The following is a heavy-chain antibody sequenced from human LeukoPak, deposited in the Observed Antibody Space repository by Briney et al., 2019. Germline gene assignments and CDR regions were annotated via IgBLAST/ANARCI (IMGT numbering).Heavy chain of an antibody. CDR2: FFCGGST. Sequence: SETLSLTCSVSGGSTSSCNYWAWIRQPPGKGLEWIGSFFCGGSTYYNPSLKSRVTISVDTSKNQFSLKLSSVTAADTAVYYCAREQMGATTHWFDPWGQGTLVTVSS. D-gene: IGHD1-26*01. V-gene: IGHV4-39*07. CDR3: AREQMGATTHWFDP. CDR1: GGSTSSCNY. J-gene: IGHJ5*02.